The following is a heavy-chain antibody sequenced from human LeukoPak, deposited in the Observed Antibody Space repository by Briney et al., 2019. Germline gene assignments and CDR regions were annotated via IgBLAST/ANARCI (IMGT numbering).Heavy chain of an antibody. J-gene: IGHJ3*02. V-gene: IGHV4-59*01. D-gene: IGHD1-26*01. CDR3: ARDREWELGGFGI. Sequence: SETLSLTCTVSGGSISSYYWSWIRQPPGKGLEWIGYIYYSGSTNYNPSLKSRVTISVDTSKNQFSLKLSYVTAADTAVYYCARDREWELGGFGIWGQGTMVTVSS. CDR2: IYYSGST. CDR1: GGSISSYY.